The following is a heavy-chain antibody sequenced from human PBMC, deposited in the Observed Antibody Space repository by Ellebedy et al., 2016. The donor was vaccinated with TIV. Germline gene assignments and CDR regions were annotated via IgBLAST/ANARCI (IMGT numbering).Heavy chain of an antibody. D-gene: IGHD6-19*01. J-gene: IGHJ5*02. Sequence: SETLSLTXGVSSGSFSDYYWSWIRQPPGKGLEWIGEINQSGSTNYSPSLKSRVTIFVDTSKNQFSLKLSSVTAADTAVYYCARRSSGRENWFDPWGQGTLVTVSS. CDR2: INQSGST. V-gene: IGHV4-34*01. CDR3: ARRSSGRENWFDP. CDR1: SGSFSDYY.